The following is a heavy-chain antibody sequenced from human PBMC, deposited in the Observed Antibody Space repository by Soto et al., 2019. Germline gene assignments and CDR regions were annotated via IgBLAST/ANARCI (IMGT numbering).Heavy chain of an antibody. Sequence: SETLSLTCTVSGDSINSGDYYWSWIRQPPGKGLEWIGYIYYSGNTYYSPSLKSRVTISVDTSKNQFSLKLSSVTAADTAGYYCARGDYYGSGRGENWFDPWGQGILVTVSS. D-gene: IGHD3-10*01. CDR2: IYYSGNT. CDR1: GDSINSGDYY. V-gene: IGHV4-30-4*01. J-gene: IGHJ5*02. CDR3: ARGDYYGSGRGENWFDP.